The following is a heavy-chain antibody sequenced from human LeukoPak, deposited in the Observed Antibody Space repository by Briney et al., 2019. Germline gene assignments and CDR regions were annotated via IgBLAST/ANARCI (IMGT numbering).Heavy chain of an antibody. D-gene: IGHD6-13*01. CDR1: GGSFSGYY. J-gene: IGHJ4*02. CDR3: ARDRNGLARAGFFDY. CDR2: INHSGST. Sequence: PSETLSLTCAVYGGSFSGYYWSWIRQPPGKGLEWIGEINHSGSTNYNPSLKSRVTISVDTSKNQFSLKLSSVTAADTAVYYCARDRNGLARAGFFDYWGQGTLVTVSS. V-gene: IGHV4-34*01.